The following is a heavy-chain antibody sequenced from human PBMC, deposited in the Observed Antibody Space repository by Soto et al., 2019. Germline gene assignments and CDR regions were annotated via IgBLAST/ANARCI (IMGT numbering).Heavy chain of an antibody. Sequence: QVQLVQSGAEVKKPGSSVKVSCKASGGTFSSYTFNWVRQAPGQGLEWMGRIIPIVNKPNYAQKFQGRVTITADKSTSTAYMALSSLRSEDTAVYYCARAYGSGSYRHFDSWGQGTLVTVSS. CDR1: GGTFSSYT. D-gene: IGHD3-10*01. J-gene: IGHJ4*02. CDR3: ARAYGSGSYRHFDS. CDR2: IIPIVNKP. V-gene: IGHV1-69*08.